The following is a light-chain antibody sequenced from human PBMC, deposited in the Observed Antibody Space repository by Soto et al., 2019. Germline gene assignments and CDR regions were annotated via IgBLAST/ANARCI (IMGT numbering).Light chain of an antibody. CDR1: QSVSSSS. CDR3: HQYGSSPWT. V-gene: IGKV3-20*01. CDR2: GAS. Sequence: EIVLTQSPGTLSLSRGERATLSCRASQSVSSSSLAWYQQRPGQAPRLLIYGASSRATGIPDRFSGSGSGTDFTLTISRLEPDDFAVYYCHQYGSSPWTFGQGTKLDIK. J-gene: IGKJ1*01.